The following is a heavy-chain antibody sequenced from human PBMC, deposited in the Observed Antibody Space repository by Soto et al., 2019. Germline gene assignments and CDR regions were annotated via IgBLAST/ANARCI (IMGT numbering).Heavy chain of an antibody. CDR2: ISGSGGST. CDR1: GFTFSSYA. V-gene: IGHV3-23*01. Sequence: EVQLLESGGGLVQPGGSLRLSCAASGFTFSSYAMSWVRQAPGKGLEWVSAISGSGGSTYYADSVKGRFTISRDNSKNPPYLQMNSLRAEDTAVYYCARDLDGYNRPLDYWGQGTLVTVSS. CDR3: ARDLDGYNRPLDY. D-gene: IGHD5-12*01. J-gene: IGHJ4*02.